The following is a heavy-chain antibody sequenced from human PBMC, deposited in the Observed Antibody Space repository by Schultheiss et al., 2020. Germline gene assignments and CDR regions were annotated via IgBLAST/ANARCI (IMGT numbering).Heavy chain of an antibody. J-gene: IGHJ3*02. CDR3: ARDLVDPDLWFGEPLSADAFDI. Sequence: SVKVSCKASGGTFSSYAISWVRQAPGQGLEWMGGIIPIFGTANYAQKFQGRVTITADKSTSTAYMELSSLRSEDTAVYYCARDLVDPDLWFGEPLSADAFDIWGQGTMVTVSS. CDR1: GGTFSSYA. V-gene: IGHV1-69*06. CDR2: IIPIFGTA. D-gene: IGHD3-10*01.